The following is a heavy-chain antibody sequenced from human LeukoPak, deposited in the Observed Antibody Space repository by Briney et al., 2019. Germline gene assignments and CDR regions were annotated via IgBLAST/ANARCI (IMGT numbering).Heavy chain of an antibody. CDR1: GYTFTGYY. V-gene: IGHV1-2*02. CDR2: INPNSGGT. J-gene: IGHJ4*02. D-gene: IGHD3-22*01. CDR3: ARDYDSSGSRDY. Sequence: ASVKVSCKASGYTFTGYYMHWVRQAPGQGLEWMGWINPNSGGTNYAQKFQGRVTMTRDTSISTAYMELRSLRSDDTAVYYCARDYDSSGSRDYWGQGTLVTVSS.